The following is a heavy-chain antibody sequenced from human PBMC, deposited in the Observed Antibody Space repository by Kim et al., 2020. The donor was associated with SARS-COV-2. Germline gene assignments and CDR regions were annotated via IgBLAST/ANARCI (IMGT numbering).Heavy chain of an antibody. Sequence: SETLSLTCTVSGGSISSYYWSWIRQPPGKGLEWIGYIYYSGSTNYNPSLKSRVTISVDTSKNQFSLKLSSVTAADTAVYYCARSAVAALFDYWGQGTLVTVSS. J-gene: IGHJ4*02. CDR2: IYYSGST. CDR1: GGSISSYY. CDR3: ARSAVAALFDY. V-gene: IGHV4-59*08. D-gene: IGHD6-19*01.